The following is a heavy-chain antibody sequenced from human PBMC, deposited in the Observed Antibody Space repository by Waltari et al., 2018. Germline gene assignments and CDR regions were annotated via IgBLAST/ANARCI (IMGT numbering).Heavy chain of an antibody. D-gene: IGHD6-19*01. V-gene: IGHV4-39*07. CDR1: GDSISSPTYY. Sequence: QLQLQESGPGLVKPSETLSLTCTVSGDSISSPTYYWGWIRQPPGKGLEWIGTRYHSGGTFYSPSRKSRVSISLDTSKSQFSLKLRSVTATDTAVYYCARGVAVGGNTHLDYWGQGALVTVSS. CDR2: RYHSGGT. CDR3: ARGVAVGGNTHLDY. J-gene: IGHJ4*02.